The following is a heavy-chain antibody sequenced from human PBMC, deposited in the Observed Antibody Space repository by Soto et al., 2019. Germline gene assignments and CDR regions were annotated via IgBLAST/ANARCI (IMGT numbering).Heavy chain of an antibody. CDR2: ISSSSSTI. CDR1: GFTFSSYS. J-gene: IGHJ5*02. Sequence: EVQLVESGGGLVQPGGSLRLSCAASGFTFSSYSMNWVRQAPGKGLERVSYISSSSSTIYYADSVKGRFTISRDNAKNSLYLQMNSLRDEDTAVYYWTREGGSLNWFDPWGQGTLVTVSS. V-gene: IGHV3-48*02. D-gene: IGHD1-26*01. CDR3: TREGGSLNWFDP.